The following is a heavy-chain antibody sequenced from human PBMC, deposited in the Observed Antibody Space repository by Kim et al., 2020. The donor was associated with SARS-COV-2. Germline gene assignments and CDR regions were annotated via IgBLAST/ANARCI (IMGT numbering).Heavy chain of an antibody. Sequence: RSRITISVDTSKNQFSLKLGSVTAADTAVYYCARQIAVAGTDQIKYYFDYWGQGTLVTVSS. V-gene: IGHV4-59*08. J-gene: IGHJ4*02. D-gene: IGHD6-19*01. CDR3: ARQIAVAGTDQIKYYFDY.